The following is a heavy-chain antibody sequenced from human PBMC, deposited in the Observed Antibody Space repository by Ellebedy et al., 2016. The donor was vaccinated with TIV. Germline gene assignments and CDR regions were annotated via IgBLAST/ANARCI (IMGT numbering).Heavy chain of an antibody. CDR2: ISAYNGNT. V-gene: IGHV1-18*01. Sequence: ASVKVSXXASGYTFTSYGISWVRQAPGQGLEWMGWISAYNGNTNYAQKLQGRVTMTTDTSTSTAYMELRSLRSDDTAVYYCAKPLQPIGYYYYYYYMDVWGKGTTVTVSS. D-gene: IGHD2-21*01. CDR1: GYTFTSYG. CDR3: AKPLQPIGYYYYYYYMDV. J-gene: IGHJ6*03.